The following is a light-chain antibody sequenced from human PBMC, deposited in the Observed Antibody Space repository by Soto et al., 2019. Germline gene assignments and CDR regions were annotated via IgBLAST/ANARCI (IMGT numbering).Light chain of an antibody. Sequence: TLSVSPGERVTLSFRASQSVSSNLAWYQQKPGQAPRLLIYGASSRAAGIPDRFSGSGSGTDFTLTISRLEPEDFAVYYCQQYGASPRTFGQGTKVDIK. V-gene: IGKV3-20*01. CDR1: QSVSSN. CDR3: QQYGASPRT. CDR2: GAS. J-gene: IGKJ1*01.